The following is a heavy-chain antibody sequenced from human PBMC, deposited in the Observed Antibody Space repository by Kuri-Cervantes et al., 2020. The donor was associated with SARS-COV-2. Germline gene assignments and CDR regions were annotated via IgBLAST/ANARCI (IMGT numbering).Heavy chain of an antibody. J-gene: IGHJ4*02. CDR2: IYYSGST. Sequence: GSLRLSCTVSGGSISSSSYYWGWIRQPPGKGLEWIGNIYYSGSTYYNPSLKSRVTISVDTSKNQFSLKLSSVTAADTAVYYCARHYAFDRFHKWGQGTQVTVSS. V-gene: IGHV4-39*01. CDR3: ARHYAFDRFHK. D-gene: IGHD3-9*01. CDR1: GGSISSSSYY.